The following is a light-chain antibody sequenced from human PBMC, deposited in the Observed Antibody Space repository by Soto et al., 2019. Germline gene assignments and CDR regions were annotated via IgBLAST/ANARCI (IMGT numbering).Light chain of an antibody. CDR2: GAS. V-gene: IGKV3-15*01. CDR3: QQYDEWPPSYT. CDR1: QSVSSN. Sequence: TVMTQSPATLSVSPGERATLSCRASQSVSSNLAWYQQKPGQAPRLLIYGASTRATGIPARISGSGSGTEFTLTISSLQSEDFAIYYCQQYDEWPPSYTFGQGTKLEI. J-gene: IGKJ2*01.